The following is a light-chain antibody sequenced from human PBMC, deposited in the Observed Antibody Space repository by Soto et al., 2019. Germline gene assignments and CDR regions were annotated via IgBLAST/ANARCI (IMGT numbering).Light chain of an antibody. CDR3: QQRSDWRT. CDR2: GAS. J-gene: IGKJ4*01. V-gene: IGKV3-11*01. Sequence: EIVLTQSPATLSLSPGEGATLSCRASQSVSTSLAWYQQKPGQAPRLLIYGASRRAAGIPGRFSGSGSGTDFTLTISSLEPEDFAVYYCQQRSDWRTFGGGTKVDIK. CDR1: QSVSTS.